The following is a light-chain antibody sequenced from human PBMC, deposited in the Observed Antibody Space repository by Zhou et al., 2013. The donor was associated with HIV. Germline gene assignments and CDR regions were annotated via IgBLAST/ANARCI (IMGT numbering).Light chain of an antibody. CDR2: AAS. V-gene: IGKV1-39*01. CDR3: QYYEDYPYT. J-gene: IGKJ2*01. Sequence: DIQLTQSPSSLPSSVGDRVTITCRASQNIGNYLNWYLHKPGKAPKLLIYAASTLQSGVPSRFSGSRSGTDFTLTINSLQPDDFATYYCQYYEDYPYTFGQGTKLEI. CDR1: QNIGNY.